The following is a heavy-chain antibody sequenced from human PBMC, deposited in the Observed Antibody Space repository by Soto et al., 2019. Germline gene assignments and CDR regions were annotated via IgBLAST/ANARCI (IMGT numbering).Heavy chain of an antibody. CDR3: AREVKTWGEVSFDP. CDR1: GFTFSSYD. CDR2: ISRSGHEI. J-gene: IGHJ5*02. Sequence: EVQVVESGGDLVQPGGSLRLSCAASGFTFSSYDMSWVRQAPGKGLEWVSYISRSGHEIYYADSVKGRFTISRDNAKNTLFLQMDGLRAEDTALYYCAREVKTWGEVSFDPWGQGTLVTVSS. D-gene: IGHD7-27*01. V-gene: IGHV3-48*03.